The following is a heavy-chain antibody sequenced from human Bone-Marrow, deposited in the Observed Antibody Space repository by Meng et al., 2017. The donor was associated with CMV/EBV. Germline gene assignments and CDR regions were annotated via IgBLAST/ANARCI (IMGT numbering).Heavy chain of an antibody. CDR2: IYSGGST. Sequence: GGSLRLSCAACGFTFSSYDMHWVRQAPGKGLEWVSVIYSGGSTYYADSVKGRFTISRDNSKNTLYLQMNSLRAEDTAVYYCARDRGYDFWSGYSSYYYYYYGMDVWGQGTTVTVSS. V-gene: IGHV3-53*01. D-gene: IGHD3-3*01. J-gene: IGHJ6*02. CDR3: ARDRGYDFWSGYSSYYYYYYGMDV. CDR1: GFTFSSYD.